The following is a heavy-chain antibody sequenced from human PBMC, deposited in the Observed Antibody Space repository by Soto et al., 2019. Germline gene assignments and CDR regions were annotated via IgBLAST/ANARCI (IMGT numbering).Heavy chain of an antibody. D-gene: IGHD3-22*01. V-gene: IGHV5-51*01. Sequence: PGESLKISCKGSGYSFTSYWIGWVRQMPGKGLEWMGIIYPGDSDTRYSPSFQGQVTISADKSISTAYLQWSSLKASDTAMYCCARHDSSGYSPYWYFDLWGRGTLVTVSS. CDR2: IYPGDSDT. J-gene: IGHJ2*01. CDR1: GYSFTSYW. CDR3: ARHDSSGYSPYWYFDL.